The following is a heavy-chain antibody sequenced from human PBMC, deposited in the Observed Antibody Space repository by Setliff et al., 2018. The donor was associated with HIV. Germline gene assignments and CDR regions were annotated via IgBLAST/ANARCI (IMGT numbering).Heavy chain of an antibody. CDR2: ISSSSSTI. CDR1: GFTFSSYS. J-gene: IGHJ4*02. V-gene: IGHV3-48*01. Sequence: PGGSLRLSCAASGFTFSSYSMNWVRQAPGKGLEWVSYISSSSSTIYYADSVKGRFTISRDNSKNTLYLQMNSLRAEDTAVYYCAKTPSSGWYSLYLDYWGQGTLVTVSS. D-gene: IGHD6-19*01. CDR3: AKTPSSGWYSLYLDY.